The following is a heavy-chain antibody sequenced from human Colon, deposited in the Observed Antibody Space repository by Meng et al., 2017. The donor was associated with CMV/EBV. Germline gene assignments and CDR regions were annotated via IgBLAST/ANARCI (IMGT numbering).Heavy chain of an antibody. Sequence: LSCAASGFPFSDYYLGWIRQAPGKGLGWISYISGSGSTIYHADSVKGRFTISRDNAKNSLYLQMNSLRAEDTAVYYCARVSYSSIGFWGQGTLVTVSS. CDR2: ISGSGSTI. J-gene: IGHJ4*02. CDR3: ARVSYSSIGF. D-gene: IGHD6-13*01. CDR1: GFPFSDYY. V-gene: IGHV3-11*01.